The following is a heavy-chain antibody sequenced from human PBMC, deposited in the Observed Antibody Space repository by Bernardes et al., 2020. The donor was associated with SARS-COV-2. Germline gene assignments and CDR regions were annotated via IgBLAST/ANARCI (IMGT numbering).Heavy chain of an antibody. D-gene: IGHD2-21*02. CDR3: ARTRTTISTTGIPVDY. V-gene: IGHV1-2*02. CDR2: INPNTGGT. J-gene: IGHJ4*02. CDR1: GYTFTGYF. Sequence: AGVKVSCKASGYTFTGYFIHWVRQAPGQRLEWMGWINPNTGGTNYVQKFQGRVTMTRDTSITTAYMELSRLGSDDTAIYYCARTRTTISTTGIPVDYWGQGTLVTVSS.